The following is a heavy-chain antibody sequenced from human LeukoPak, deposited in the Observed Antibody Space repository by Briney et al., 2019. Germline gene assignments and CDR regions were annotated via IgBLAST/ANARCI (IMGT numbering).Heavy chain of an antibody. J-gene: IGHJ4*02. CDR3: TRGEGGYDGFDY. CDR2: MNPNSGNT. D-gene: IGHD5-12*01. V-gene: IGHV1-8*01. Sequence: ASVKVSCKASGYTLTSYDINWVRQATGQGLEWMGWMNPNSGNTGYAQKFQGRVTMTRNTSISTAYMELSSLRSEDTAVYYCTRGEGGYDGFDYWGQGTLVTVSS. CDR1: GYTLTSYD.